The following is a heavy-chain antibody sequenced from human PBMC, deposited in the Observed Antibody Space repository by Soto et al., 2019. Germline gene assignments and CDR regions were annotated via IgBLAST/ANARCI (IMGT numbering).Heavy chain of an antibody. Sequence: GVLRLSCAPSGFIFSNYAMSWVRQARGKGLEWVSAISGSGADTYYTESVKGRFTISRDNFKNTLYLQMTSLRAEDTAVYYCAKDTGRGGGSVFDYWGQGTLVTVSS. J-gene: IGHJ4*02. D-gene: IGHD2-15*01. CDR3: AKDTGRGGGSVFDY. V-gene: IGHV3-23*01. CDR2: ISGSGADT. CDR1: GFIFSNYA.